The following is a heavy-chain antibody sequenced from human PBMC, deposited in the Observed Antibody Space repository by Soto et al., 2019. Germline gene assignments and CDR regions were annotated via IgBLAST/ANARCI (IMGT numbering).Heavy chain of an antibody. CDR3: ARVRYRNPGDAFDI. V-gene: IGHV4-34*01. J-gene: IGHJ3*02. CDR2: INHSGST. CDR1: GGSFSGYY. D-gene: IGHD6-13*01. Sequence: SETLSLTCAVYGGSFSGYYWSWIRQPPGKGLEWIGEINHSGSTNYNPSLKSRVPISVDTSKNQFSLKLSSGTAADTAVYYCARVRYRNPGDAFDIWGQGTMVTVSS.